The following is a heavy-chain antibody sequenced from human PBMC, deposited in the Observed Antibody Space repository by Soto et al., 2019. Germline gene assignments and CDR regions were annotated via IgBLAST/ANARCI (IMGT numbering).Heavy chain of an antibody. V-gene: IGHV3-7*01. D-gene: IGHD2-2*01. Sequence: GGSLRLSCVDPGFSFSTYWMSWVRQAPGKGLECVANIKEDGSEKNYVDPVKGRFTISRDNAKNSLYLQMNNLRAEDTAVYYCARLGYCSRTRCFDPWGQGTLVTVSS. CDR3: ARLGYCSRTRCFDP. CDR1: GFSFSTYW. J-gene: IGHJ5*02. CDR2: IKEDGSEK.